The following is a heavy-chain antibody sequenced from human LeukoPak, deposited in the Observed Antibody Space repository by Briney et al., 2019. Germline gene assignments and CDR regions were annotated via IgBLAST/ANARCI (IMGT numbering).Heavy chain of an antibody. CDR2: ISSSSSTI. D-gene: IGHD3-3*01. J-gene: IGHJ6*02. CDR1: GFTFSDYW. CDR3: ARAITIPHSKSMDV. Sequence: GGSLRLSCAASGFTFSDYWIHWVRQAPGKGLEWVSYISSSSSTIYYADSVKGRFTISRDSAKNSLYLQMNSLRAEDTAVYYCARAITIPHSKSMDVWGQGTTVTVSS. V-gene: IGHV3-48*01.